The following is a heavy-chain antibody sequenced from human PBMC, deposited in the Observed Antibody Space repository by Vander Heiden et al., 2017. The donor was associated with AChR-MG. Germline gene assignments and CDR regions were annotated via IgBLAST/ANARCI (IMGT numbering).Heavy chain of an antibody. V-gene: IGHV4-38-2*01. Sequence: QVQLQESGPGLVKPSETLSLTCAVSGYSISSGYYWGWIRQPPGKGLEWIGSIYHSGSTYYNPSLKSRVTISVDTSKNQFSLKLSSVTAADTAVYYCARVMADYIWGSYLGADYFDYWGQGTLVTVSS. CDR1: GYSISSGYY. J-gene: IGHJ4*02. CDR2: IYHSGST. D-gene: IGHD3-16*02. CDR3: ARVMADYIWGSYLGADYFDY.